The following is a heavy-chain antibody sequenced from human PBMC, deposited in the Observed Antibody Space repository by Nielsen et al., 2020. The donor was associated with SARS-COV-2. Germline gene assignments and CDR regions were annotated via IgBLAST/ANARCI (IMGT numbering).Heavy chain of an antibody. Sequence: SETLSLTCTVSDGSITTGGYYWTWIRQLPGKGLEWIGYINYIGTISYNPSLKSRVSISVDTSTTQFSLELSSVTAADTAVYYCARDSGATATTWGGWFFDFWSQGTLVTVSS. J-gene: IGHJ4*02. CDR2: INYIGTI. D-gene: IGHD1-1*01. CDR1: DGSITTGGYY. V-gene: IGHV4-31*03. CDR3: ARDSGATATTWGGWFFDF.